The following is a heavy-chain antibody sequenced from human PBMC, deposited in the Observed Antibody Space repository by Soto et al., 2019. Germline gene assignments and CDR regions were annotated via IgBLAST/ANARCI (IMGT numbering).Heavy chain of an antibody. V-gene: IGHV4-61*05. CDR1: GGSITSSSYY. Sequence: PSETLSLTCTVSGGSITSSSYYWSWIRQPPGKGLEWIGYIYYSGSTNYNPSLKSRVTISVDTSKNQFSLMLSSVTAADTAVYYCARHHVSWGQGTLVTVSS. CDR2: IYYSGST. J-gene: IGHJ5*02. CDR3: ARHHVS.